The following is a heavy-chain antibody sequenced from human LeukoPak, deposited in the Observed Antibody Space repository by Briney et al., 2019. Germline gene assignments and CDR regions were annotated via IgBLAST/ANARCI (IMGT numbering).Heavy chain of an antibody. CDR2: IYYSGST. J-gene: IGHJ4*02. Sequence: SETLSLTCTVSGGSISSSSYYWGWIRQPPGKGLEWIGSIYYSGSTYYNPSLKSRVTISVDTSKNQFSLKLSSVTAADTAVYYCARDVLGARYFDYWGQGTLVTVSS. V-gene: IGHV4-39*02. D-gene: IGHD3-10*01. CDR1: GGSISSSSYY. CDR3: ARDVLGARYFDY.